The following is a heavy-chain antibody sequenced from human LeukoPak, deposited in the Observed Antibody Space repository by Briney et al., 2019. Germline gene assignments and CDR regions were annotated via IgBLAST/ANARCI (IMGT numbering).Heavy chain of an antibody. CDR3: ARGCGSTSCYGGDY. J-gene: IGHJ4*02. V-gene: IGHV3-66*01. CDR2: IYSGGST. CDR1: GFTFSSYS. Sequence: PGGSLRLSCAASGFTFSSYSMSWVRQAPGKVLEWVSVIYSGGSTYYADSVKGRFTISRDNSKNTLYLQMNSLRAEDTAVYYCARGCGSTSCYGGDYWGQGTLVTVSS. D-gene: IGHD2-2*01.